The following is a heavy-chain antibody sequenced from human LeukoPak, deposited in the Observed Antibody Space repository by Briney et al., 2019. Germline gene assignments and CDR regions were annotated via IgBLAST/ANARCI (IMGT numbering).Heavy chain of an antibody. Sequence: SGGSLRLSCAASGFTFSSYGMHWVRQAPGKGLEWVAVIWYDGSNKYYADSVKGRFTISRDNSKNTLYLQMNSLRAEDTAVYYCARDLGYSYGYGMGVWGQGTTVTVSS. CDR1: GFTFSSYG. J-gene: IGHJ6*02. D-gene: IGHD5-18*01. CDR3: ARDLGYSYGYGMGV. CDR2: IWYDGSNK. V-gene: IGHV3-33*01.